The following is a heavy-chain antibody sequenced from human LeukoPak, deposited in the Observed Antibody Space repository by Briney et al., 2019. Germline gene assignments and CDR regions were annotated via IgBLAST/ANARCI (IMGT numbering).Heavy chain of an antibody. J-gene: IGHJ4*02. D-gene: IGHD3-3*01. CDR1: GFTFSSYA. V-gene: IGHV3-20*04. Sequence: GGSLRLSCAASGFTFSSYAMSWVRHAPGKGLEWVSGINWNGGSTGYADSVKGRFTISRDNAKNSLYLQMNSLRAEDTALYYCARGKYDPPFDYWGQGTLVTVSS. CDR2: INWNGGST. CDR3: ARGKYDPPFDY.